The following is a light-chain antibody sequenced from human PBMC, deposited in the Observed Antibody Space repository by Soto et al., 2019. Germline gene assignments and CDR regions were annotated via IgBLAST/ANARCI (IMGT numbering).Light chain of an antibody. CDR1: QSVSSD. J-gene: IGKJ1*01. CDR3: QQYSKWPWT. CDR2: GAS. Sequence: ERVLTQSPGTLSLSPGERATLSCRASQSVSSDLAWYQQQPGQAPRLLIYGASTRATGIPARFSASGSGTEFTLTISSLQSEDFAVYFCQQYSKWPWTFGQGTKVDIK. V-gene: IGKV3-15*01.